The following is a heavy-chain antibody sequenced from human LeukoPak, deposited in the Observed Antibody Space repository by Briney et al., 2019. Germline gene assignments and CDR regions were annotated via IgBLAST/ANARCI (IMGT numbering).Heavy chain of an antibody. Sequence: GGSLRLSCAASGFTFSSYWMSWVRQAPGKGLEWVANIKQDGSEKYYVDSVKGRFTISRDNAKNSLYLQMNSLRAEDTAVYYCARDIHYYGSGSYRYWGQGTLVTVSS. CDR3: ARDIHYYGSGSYRY. J-gene: IGHJ4*02. CDR1: GFTFSSYW. V-gene: IGHV3-7*01. D-gene: IGHD3-10*01. CDR2: IKQDGSEK.